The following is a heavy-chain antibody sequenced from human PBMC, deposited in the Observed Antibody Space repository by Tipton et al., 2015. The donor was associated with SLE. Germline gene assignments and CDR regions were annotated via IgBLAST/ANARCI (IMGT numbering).Heavy chain of an antibody. Sequence: GSLRLSCTVSGFIFNNYAMSWVRQAPGRGPEWVSAISNSGVSTYYSDSVKGRFTISRDDSKNTLFLQMNSLRAEDTAVYYCAKGRGRMYGIDYWGQGTLITVSS. CDR3: AKGRGRMYGIDY. J-gene: IGHJ4*02. CDR2: ISNSGVST. V-gene: IGHV3-23*01. CDR1: GFIFNNYA. D-gene: IGHD2-15*01.